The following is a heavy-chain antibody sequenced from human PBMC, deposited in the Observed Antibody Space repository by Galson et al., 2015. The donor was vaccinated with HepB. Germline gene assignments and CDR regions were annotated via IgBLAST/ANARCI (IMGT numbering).Heavy chain of an antibody. D-gene: IGHD4-17*01. J-gene: IGHJ4*02. CDR2: IKSKTDGGTT. CDR1: GFTFSNAW. CDR3: TWTGRDDYGDYSDY. Sequence: SLRLSCAASGFTFSNAWMNWVRQAPGKGLEWVGRIKSKTDGGTTDYAAPVKGRFTISRDDSKNTLYLQMNSLKTEDTAVYYCTWTGRDDYGDYSDYWGQGTLVTVSS. V-gene: IGHV3-15*07.